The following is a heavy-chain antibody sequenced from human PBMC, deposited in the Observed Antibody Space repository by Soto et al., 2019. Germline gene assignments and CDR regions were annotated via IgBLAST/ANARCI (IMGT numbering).Heavy chain of an antibody. D-gene: IGHD2-2*01. CDR3: AKGRGYCSSTSCYVGSDY. J-gene: IGHJ4*02. Sequence: EVQLLESGGGSVQPGGSLRLSCAASGFTFSSYAMSWVRQAPGKGLEWVSAISGSGGSTYYADSVKGRFTISRDNSKNTXXLQMNSLRAEDTAVYYYAKGRGYCSSTSCYVGSDYWGQGTLVTVSS. CDR1: GFTFSSYA. V-gene: IGHV3-23*01. CDR2: ISGSGGST.